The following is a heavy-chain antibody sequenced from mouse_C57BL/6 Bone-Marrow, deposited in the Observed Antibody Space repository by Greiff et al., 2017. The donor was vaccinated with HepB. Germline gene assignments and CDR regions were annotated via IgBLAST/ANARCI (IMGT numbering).Heavy chain of an antibody. J-gene: IGHJ3*01. CDR1: GVDFSRYW. CDR3: ASPTGSWFAY. V-gene: IGHV4-1*01. D-gene: IGHD4-1*01. CDR2: INPDSSTI. Sequence: CTASGVDFSRYWMSWVRRAPGKGLEWIGEINPDSSTINYAPSLKDKFIISRDNAKNTLYLQMSKVRSEDTALYYCASPTGSWFAYWGQGTLVTVSA.